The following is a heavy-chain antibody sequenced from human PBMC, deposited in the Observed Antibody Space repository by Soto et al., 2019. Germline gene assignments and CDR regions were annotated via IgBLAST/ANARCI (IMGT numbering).Heavy chain of an antibody. CDR3: ARHPGYYDILTGYTTYYFDY. CDR2: IYYRGNT. J-gene: IGHJ4*02. Sequence: SETLSLTCPVSGCSISSYYWSWIRQPPGKGLEWIGYIYYRGNTDYNPSLKSRVTISLDTPKNQFSLKLSSVTAADAAVYYCARHPGYYDILTGYTTYYFDYWGQGILVTVSS. V-gene: IGHV4-59*08. CDR1: GCSISSYY. D-gene: IGHD3-9*01.